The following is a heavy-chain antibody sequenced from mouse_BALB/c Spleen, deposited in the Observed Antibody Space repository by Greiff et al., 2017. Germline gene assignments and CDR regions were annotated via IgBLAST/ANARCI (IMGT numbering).Heavy chain of an antibody. CDR2: IDTSDSYT. CDR3: AREGLEFAY. V-gene: IGHV1-69*01. CDR1: GYTFTDYW. J-gene: IGHJ3*01. Sequence: VQLQQPGAELVMPGASVKMSCKASGYTFTDYWMHWVKQRPGQGLEWIGAIDTSDSYTSYNQKFKGKATLTVDESSSTAYMQLSSLTSEDSAVYYCAREGLEFAYWGQGTLVTVSA.